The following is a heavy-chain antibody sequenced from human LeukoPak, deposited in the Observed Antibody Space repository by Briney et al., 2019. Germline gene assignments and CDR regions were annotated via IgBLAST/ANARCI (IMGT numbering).Heavy chain of an antibody. D-gene: IGHD2-2*01. J-gene: IGHJ5*02. CDR3: ATSSNAPGNH. CDR2: IKEDGSAQ. V-gene: IGHV3-7*01. CDR1: GFTFRKYW. Sequence: GGSLRLSCAASGFTFRKYWMSWVRQAPGKGLEWVANIKEDGSAQYYVGSVKGRFTISRDNAKNSLNLQMNSLRAEDTAVYYCATSSNAPGNHWGQGTLVTVSS.